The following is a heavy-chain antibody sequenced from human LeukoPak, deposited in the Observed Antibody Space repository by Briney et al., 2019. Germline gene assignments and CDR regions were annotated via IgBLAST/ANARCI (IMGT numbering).Heavy chain of an antibody. CDR1: GFTFSSYS. D-gene: IGHD2-2*01. CDR2: ISSGSSYM. Sequence: GGSLRLSCAASGFTFSSYSMNWVRQAPGKGLEWVSSISSGSSYMYYADSVKGRFTISRDNAKNSLYLQMNSLRAEDTAVYYCARGVMPQLPDWFDPWGQGTLVTVSS. V-gene: IGHV3-21*01. J-gene: IGHJ5*02. CDR3: ARGVMPQLPDWFDP.